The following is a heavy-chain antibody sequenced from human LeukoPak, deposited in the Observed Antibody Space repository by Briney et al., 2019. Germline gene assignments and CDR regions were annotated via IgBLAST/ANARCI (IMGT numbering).Heavy chain of an antibody. CDR2: ISYDGSNK. V-gene: IGHV3-30*14. CDR1: GFTFSSYA. Sequence: GGSLRLSCAASGFTFSSYAMHWVRQAPGKGLEWVAVISYDGSNKYYADSVKGRFTISRHNSKNTLYLQINSLRAEDTAVYYCARAEAAEAHDAFDIWGQGTMVTVSS. D-gene: IGHD6-13*01. CDR3: ARAEAAEAHDAFDI. J-gene: IGHJ3*02.